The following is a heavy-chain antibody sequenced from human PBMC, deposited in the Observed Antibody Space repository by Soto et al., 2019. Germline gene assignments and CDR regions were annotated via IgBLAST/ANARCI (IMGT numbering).Heavy chain of an antibody. CDR1: GGSISSYY. J-gene: IGHJ6*02. D-gene: IGHD1-1*01. V-gene: IGHV4-59*01. CDR2: IYYSGST. Sequence: QVQLQASGPGLVKPSETLSLTCTVSGGSISSYYWSWIRQPPGKGLEWIGYIYYSGSTNYNPSLKSRVTISVDTSKNQFSLKLSSVTAADTAVYYCAREGTTVDSYYYYGMDVWGQGTPVTVSS. CDR3: AREGTTVDSYYYYGMDV.